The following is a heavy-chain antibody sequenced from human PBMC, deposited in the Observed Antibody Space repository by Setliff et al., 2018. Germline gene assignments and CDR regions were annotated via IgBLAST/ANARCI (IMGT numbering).Heavy chain of an antibody. J-gene: IGHJ3*01. V-gene: IGHV1-2*04. Sequence: ASVKVSCKTSGYAFTDNYIHWVRQAPGQGLEWMGWINPKTGGTNLAQKFQGWVSMTRDTSITTAYMELSRLTSDDMDVYFCARSDHLVVDGFDVWGQGTMVTVSS. CDR3: ARSDHLVVDGFDV. D-gene: IGHD3-16*01. CDR1: GYAFTDNY. CDR2: INPKTGGT.